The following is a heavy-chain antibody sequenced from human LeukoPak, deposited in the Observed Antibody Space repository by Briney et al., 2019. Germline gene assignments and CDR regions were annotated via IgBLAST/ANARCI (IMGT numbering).Heavy chain of an antibody. D-gene: IGHD4/OR15-4a*01. J-gene: IGHJ5*02. CDR3: ARVRDWFDP. Sequence: NPSETLSLTCTVSGGSVSSGSYYWSWIRQPPGKGLEWIGYIYYSGSTNYNPSLKSRVTISVDTSKDQFFLKLSSVTAADTAMYYCARVRDWFDPWGQGTLVTVSS. V-gene: IGHV4-61*01. CDR1: GGSVSSGSYY. CDR2: IYYSGST.